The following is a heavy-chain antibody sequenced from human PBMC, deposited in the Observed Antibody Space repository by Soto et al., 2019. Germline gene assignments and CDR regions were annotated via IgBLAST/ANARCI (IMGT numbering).Heavy chain of an antibody. CDR1: GGSISSYY. CDR2: IYYSGST. CDR3: ARRYGLGLDF. Sequence: QVQLQESGPGLVKPSETLSLTCTVSGGSISSYYWSWIRQPPGKGLEWIGYIYYSGSTNYNPSLKIRFTISSAPAKHKSTLKLIPLTAAVTAVHYCARRYGLGLDFWGQGTLVTVSS. J-gene: IGHJ4*02. V-gene: IGHV4-59*08. D-gene: IGHD4-17*01.